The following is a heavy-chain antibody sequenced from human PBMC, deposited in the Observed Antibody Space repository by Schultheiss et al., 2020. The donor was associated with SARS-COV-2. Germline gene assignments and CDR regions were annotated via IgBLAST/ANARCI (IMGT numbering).Heavy chain of an antibody. V-gene: IGHV3-23*01. Sequence: GGSLRLSCAASGFTFSSYAMSWVRQAPGKGLEWVSSLSRSGVTTYYADSVRGRLTISRDNSKNTLYLHMNSLRAEDTAVYYCAKSPPSVLGYFDYWGQGTLVTVSS. J-gene: IGHJ4*02. CDR2: LSRSGVTT. CDR3: AKSPPSVLGYFDY. D-gene: IGHD2-2*01. CDR1: GFTFSSYA.